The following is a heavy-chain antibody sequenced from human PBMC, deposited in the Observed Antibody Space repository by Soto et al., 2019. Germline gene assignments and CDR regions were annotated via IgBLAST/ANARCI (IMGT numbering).Heavy chain of an antibody. CDR3: ARLGATSQTGFDP. CDR2: INAGNGNT. V-gene: IGHV1-3*01. Sequence: ASVKVSCKASGYTFTGYAMHWVRQAPGQRLEWMGWINAGNGNTKYSQKFQGRVTITRDTSASTAYMELSSLRSEDTAVYYCARLGATSQTGFDPWGQGTLVTVSS. D-gene: IGHD1-26*01. CDR1: GYTFTGYA. J-gene: IGHJ5*02.